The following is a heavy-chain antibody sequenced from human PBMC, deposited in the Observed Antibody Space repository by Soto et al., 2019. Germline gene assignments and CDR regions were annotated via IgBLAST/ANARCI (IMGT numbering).Heavy chain of an antibody. CDR1: GFTFSSYA. Sequence: GGSLRLSCAASGFTFSSYAMSWVRQAPGKGLEWVSAISGSGGSTYYADSVKGRFTISRDNSKNTLYLQMNSLRAEDTAVYYCGGDITTYYYYYGMDVWGQGTTVTVSS. D-gene: IGHD3-3*01. CDR2: ISGSGGST. V-gene: IGHV3-23*01. CDR3: GGDITTYYYYYGMDV. J-gene: IGHJ6*02.